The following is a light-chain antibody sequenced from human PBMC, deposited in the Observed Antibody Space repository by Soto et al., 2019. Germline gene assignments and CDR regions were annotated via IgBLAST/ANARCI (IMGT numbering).Light chain of an antibody. V-gene: IGLV2-14*01. CDR3: SSYTSTSTYV. CDR2: HVS. Sequence: QSALTQPASVSGSPGQSITISCTGTSSDVGGYNYGSWYQQYPGKAPKLMIYHVSNRPSGVSNRFSGSKSGNPASLTISGLQAEDAADYYCSSYTSTSTYVFGTGTKLTVL. J-gene: IGLJ1*01. CDR1: SSDVGGYNY.